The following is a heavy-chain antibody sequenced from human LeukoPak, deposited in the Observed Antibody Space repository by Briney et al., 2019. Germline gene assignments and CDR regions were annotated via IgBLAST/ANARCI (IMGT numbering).Heavy chain of an antibody. CDR3: ARVNTMVRGAMPDY. Sequence: SETLSLTCTVSGGSISSGGYYWSRIRQHPGKGLEWIGYIYYSGSTYYNPSLKSRVTISVDTSKNQFSLKLSSVTAADTAVYYCARVNTMVRGAMPDYWGQGTLVTVSS. CDR1: GGSISSGGYY. D-gene: IGHD3-10*01. CDR2: IYYSGST. J-gene: IGHJ4*02. V-gene: IGHV4-31*03.